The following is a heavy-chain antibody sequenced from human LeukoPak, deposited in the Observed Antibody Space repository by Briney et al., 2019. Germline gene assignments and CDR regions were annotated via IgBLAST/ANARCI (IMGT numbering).Heavy chain of an antibody. CDR1: GGSLSGYY. J-gene: IGHJ4*02. V-gene: IGHV4-59*01. CDR3: ARGRSYGFDFDS. Sequence: SETLSLTCTVSGGSLSGYYWSWIRQAPGKGLEWIGYVYNSEFTKYNPSLKSRLTISLDTSKSQFSLRLSSVTAADTAFYYCARGRSYGFDFDSWGPGTLVIVSS. D-gene: IGHD5-18*01. CDR2: VYNSEFT.